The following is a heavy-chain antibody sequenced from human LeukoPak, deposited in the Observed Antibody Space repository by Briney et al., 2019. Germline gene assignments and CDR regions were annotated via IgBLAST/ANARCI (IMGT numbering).Heavy chain of an antibody. V-gene: IGHV4-39*01. CDR1: GGSISSSSYY. Sequence: SETLSLTCTVSGGSISSSSYYWGWIRQPPGKGLEWIGSIYYSGSTYYNPSLKSRVTISVDTSKNQLSLKLSSVTAADTAVYYCARSGIAVAGRFDYWGQGTLVTVSS. CDR2: IYYSGST. CDR3: ARSGIAVAGRFDY. D-gene: IGHD6-19*01. J-gene: IGHJ4*02.